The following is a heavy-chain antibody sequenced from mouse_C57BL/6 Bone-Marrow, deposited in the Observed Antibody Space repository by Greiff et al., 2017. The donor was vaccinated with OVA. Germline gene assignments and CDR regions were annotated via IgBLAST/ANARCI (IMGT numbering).Heavy chain of an antibody. Sequence: QVQLQQPGAELVKPGASVKMSCKASGYTFTSYWITWVKQRPGQGLEWIGDIYPGSGSTNYNEKFKSKATLTVDTSSSTAYMQLSSLTSEDSSVYYCARRYYGSSWYFDVWGTGTTVTVSS. V-gene: IGHV1-55*01. D-gene: IGHD1-1*01. CDR1: GYTFTSYW. CDR3: ARRYYGSSWYFDV. CDR2: IYPGSGST. J-gene: IGHJ1*03.